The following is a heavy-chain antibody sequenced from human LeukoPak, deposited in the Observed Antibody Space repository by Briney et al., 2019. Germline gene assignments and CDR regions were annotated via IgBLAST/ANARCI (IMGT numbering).Heavy chain of an antibody. V-gene: IGHV3-43*01. CDR3: AKTTIAAAGSPYDNWFDP. CDR2: ISWDGGSR. CDR1: GFTFDDYT. Sequence: PGGSLRLSCAASGFTFDDYTIHWVRQAPGKGLEWVSLISWDGGSRYYADSVKGRFTISRDNSKNTLYLQMSSLRADDTAVYYCAKTTIAAAGSPYDNWFDPWGQGTLVTVSS. J-gene: IGHJ5*02. D-gene: IGHD6-13*01.